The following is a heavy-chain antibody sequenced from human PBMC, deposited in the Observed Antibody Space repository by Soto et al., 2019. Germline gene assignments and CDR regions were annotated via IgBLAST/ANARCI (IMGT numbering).Heavy chain of an antibody. CDR1: GGSISTNTYY. Sequence: PSETLSLTCTVSGGSISTNTYYWVWIRQAPEKGLEWIGIVLRSGLTYYSPSLKSRVTISVDSSESRFSLKLTSVTAADTGVYYCARGKNQEDYLDVWGKGTTVTVSS. J-gene: IGHJ6*03. CDR3: ARGKNQEDYLDV. CDR2: VLRSGLT. V-gene: IGHV4-39*02.